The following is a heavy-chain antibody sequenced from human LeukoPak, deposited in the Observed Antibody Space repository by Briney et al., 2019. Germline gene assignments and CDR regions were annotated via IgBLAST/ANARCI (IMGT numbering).Heavy chain of an antibody. CDR1: GGSISSGGYS. J-gene: IGHJ6*02. CDR2: IYHSGST. D-gene: IGHD3-10*01. V-gene: IGHV4-30-2*01. CDR3: ARVTYYYGSGSYQPPDYYYYGMDV. Sequence: SEALSLTCAVSGGSISSGGYSWSWIRQPPGKGLEWIGYIYHSGSTYYNPSLKSRVTISVDRSKNQFSLKLSSVTAADTAVYYCARVTYYYGSGSYQPPDYYYYGMDVWGQGTTVTVSS.